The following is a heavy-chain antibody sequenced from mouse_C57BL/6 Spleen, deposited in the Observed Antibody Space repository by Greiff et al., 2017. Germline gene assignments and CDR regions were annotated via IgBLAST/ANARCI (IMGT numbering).Heavy chain of an antibody. V-gene: IGHV5-17*01. CDR2: ISSGSSTI. Sequence: EVQLVESGGGLVKPGGSLQLSCAASGFTFSDYGMHWVRQAPEKGLEWVAYISSGSSTIYYADTVKGRFTISRDTAKNTLFLQMTSLRSENTAMYYGARVWLRRRGYYAMDYWGQGTSVTVSS. CDR3: ARVWLRRRGYYAMDY. J-gene: IGHJ4*01. CDR1: GFTFSDYG. D-gene: IGHD2-2*01.